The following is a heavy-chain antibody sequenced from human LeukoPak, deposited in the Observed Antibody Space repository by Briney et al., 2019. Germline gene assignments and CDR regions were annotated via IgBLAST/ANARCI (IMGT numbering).Heavy chain of an antibody. D-gene: IGHD2-2*02. Sequence: PGGSLRLSCAASGFTFSSYSMNWVRQAPGKGLEWVSYISSSSSTIYYADSVKGRFTISRDNAKNSLYLQMNSLRAEDTAVYYCARNLRYCSSTSCFTFDYWGQGTLVTVSS. CDR2: ISSSSSTI. CDR3: ARNLRYCSSTSCFTFDY. J-gene: IGHJ4*02. V-gene: IGHV3-48*01. CDR1: GFTFSSYS.